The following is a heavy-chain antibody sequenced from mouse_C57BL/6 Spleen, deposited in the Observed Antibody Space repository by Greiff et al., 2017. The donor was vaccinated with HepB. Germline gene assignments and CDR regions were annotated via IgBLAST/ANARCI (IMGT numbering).Heavy chain of an antibody. CDR2: IDPENGDT. V-gene: IGHV14-4*01. J-gene: IGHJ3*01. Sequence: EVQLQQSGAELVRPGASVKLSCTASGFNIKDDYMHWVKQRPEQGLEWIGWIDPENGDTEYASKFQGKATITADTSSNTAYLQLSSLTSEDTAVYYCTTFPYDYDRPWFAYWGQGTLVTVSA. D-gene: IGHD2-4*01. CDR3: TTFPYDYDRPWFAY. CDR1: GFNIKDDY.